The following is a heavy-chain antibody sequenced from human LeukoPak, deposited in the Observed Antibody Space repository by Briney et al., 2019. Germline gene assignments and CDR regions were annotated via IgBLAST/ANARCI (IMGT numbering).Heavy chain of an antibody. CDR3: ARGAELANPQDY. J-gene: IGHJ4*02. CDR2: INPSGGST. Sequence: ASVKVSCKASGYTFTAYGFSWVRQAPGQGLEWMGIINPSGGSTSYAQKLQGRVTMTKDTSTRTVYMELSSLRSDDTAVYYCARGAELANPQDYWGQGTLVTVSS. D-gene: IGHD1-1*01. V-gene: IGHV1-46*04. CDR1: GYTFTAYG.